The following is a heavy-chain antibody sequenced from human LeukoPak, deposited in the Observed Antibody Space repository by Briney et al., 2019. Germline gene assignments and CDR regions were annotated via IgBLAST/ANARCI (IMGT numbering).Heavy chain of an antibody. CDR2: IDWDDDK. CDR3: PRMRGGSIFGFDY. Sequence: SGPALVTPTQTLTVTCTFSGFSLTTSGMRMNWIRQPPGKALEWLARIDWDDDKFYSTSLKTRLTISRYTSKNQVVLTMTDTDPFDTATYYCPRMRGGSIFGFDYWGQGTLVTVSS. D-gene: IGHD3-3*02. J-gene: IGHJ4*02. V-gene: IGHV2-70*04. CDR1: GFSLTTSGMR.